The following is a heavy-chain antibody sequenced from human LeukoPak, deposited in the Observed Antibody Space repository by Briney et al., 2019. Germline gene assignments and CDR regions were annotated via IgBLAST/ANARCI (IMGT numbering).Heavy chain of an antibody. D-gene: IGHD2-2*02. CDR2: IIPIFGTA. V-gene: IGHV1-69*13. CDR1: GGTFSSYA. Sequence: SVKVSCKASGGTFSSYAISWVRQAPGQGLEWMGGIIPIFGTANYAQKFQGRVTITADGSTSTAYMELSSLRSEDTAVYYCAREQGYCSSASCYTGMDVWGKGTTVTVSS. J-gene: IGHJ6*04. CDR3: AREQGYCSSASCYTGMDV.